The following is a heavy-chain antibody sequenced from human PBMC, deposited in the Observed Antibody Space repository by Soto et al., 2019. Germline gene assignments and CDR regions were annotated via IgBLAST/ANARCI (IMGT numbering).Heavy chain of an antibody. Sequence: DVQLVESGGALVQPGGSLRLPCEASEFTFRNYWMHWVRRVPGKGLVWVSRISPDGSSTSYADSVRGRFTISRDNAKNTLYPQKNSLRVEDTAVYYCARGPSGSAFYVGDYWGQGTLVTVSS. CDR2: ISPDGSST. D-gene: IGHD3-16*01. CDR3: ARGPSGSAFYVGDY. CDR1: EFTFRNYW. J-gene: IGHJ4*02. V-gene: IGHV3-74*01.